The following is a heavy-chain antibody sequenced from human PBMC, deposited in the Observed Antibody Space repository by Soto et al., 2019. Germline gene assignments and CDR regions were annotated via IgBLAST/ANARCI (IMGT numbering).Heavy chain of an antibody. CDR2: IYWDDDQ. J-gene: IGHJ4*02. CDR3: ANAGDYDLLSFDH. V-gene: IGHV2-5*02. D-gene: IGHD4-17*01. CDR1: GFSLTTTSMG. Sequence: QITLKESGPPLVRPAQTLTLTCAFSGFSLTTTSMGVAWIRQPPGKALEWLALIYWDDDQRYSPSLKDRLTISKDTSRSRVVLTISYMNPEDTGTYFCANAGDYDLLSFDHWGPGTLVTVSS.